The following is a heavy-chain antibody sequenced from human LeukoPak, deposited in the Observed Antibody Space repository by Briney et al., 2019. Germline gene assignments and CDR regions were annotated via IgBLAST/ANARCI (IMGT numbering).Heavy chain of an antibody. Sequence: SVKVSCKASGGTFSSYAISWVRQAPGQGLEWMGRIIPIFGTANYAQKFQGRVTITTDESTSTAYMELSSLRSEDTAVYYCARDVGIAVAGYYFDYWGQGTQVTVSS. D-gene: IGHD6-19*01. V-gene: IGHV1-69*05. CDR1: GGTFSSYA. CDR3: ARDVGIAVAGYYFDY. J-gene: IGHJ4*02. CDR2: IIPIFGTA.